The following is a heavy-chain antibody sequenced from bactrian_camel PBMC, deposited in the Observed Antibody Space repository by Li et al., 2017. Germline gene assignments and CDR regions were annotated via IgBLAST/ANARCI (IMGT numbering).Heavy chain of an antibody. CDR1: EFTFEDSD. D-gene: IGHD2*01. J-gene: IGHJ4*01. Sequence: VQLVESGGGSVQVGGSLTLSCTASEFTFEDSDVGWYRQVPDFECEWVSTISSDGGATYADSVKGRFTISRDNAKNTVALQMNSLKPEDTAVYYCATGYRRTVVLTHEWGYNYWGQGTQVTVS. V-gene: IGHV3S63*01. CDR2: ISSDGGA. CDR3: ATGYRRTVVLTHEWGYNY.